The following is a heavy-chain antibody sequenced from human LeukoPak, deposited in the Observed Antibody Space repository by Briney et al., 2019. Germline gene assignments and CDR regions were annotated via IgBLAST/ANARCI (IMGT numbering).Heavy chain of an antibody. CDR3: ATGRSDWYDYVDY. V-gene: IGHV3-23*01. CDR2: ISAGGGST. J-gene: IGHJ4*02. D-gene: IGHD2-21*02. CDR1: GFAFSKYA. Sequence: GGALRLSCAASGFAFSKYAMSWVGQAPGKGLEWISAISAGGGSTYYADSVKGQFTISRDNPKNPAFLQRNCLGAEHTAVYYCATGRSDWYDYVDYWGQGTLVTVSS.